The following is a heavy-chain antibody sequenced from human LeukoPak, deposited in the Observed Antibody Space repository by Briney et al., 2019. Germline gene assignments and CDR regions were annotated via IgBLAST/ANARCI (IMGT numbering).Heavy chain of an antibody. D-gene: IGHD5-18*01. CDR1: GFTFSSYA. Sequence: GGSLRLSCAASGFTFSSYAMSWVRQAPGKGLEWVSHINVNGAATSYADSVKGRFTISRDNSKNTLYLQLNSLRAEDTAVFYCAKYTAMVPLDYWGQGTLVTVSS. J-gene: IGHJ4*02. V-gene: IGHV3-23*01. CDR2: INVNGAAT. CDR3: AKYTAMVPLDY.